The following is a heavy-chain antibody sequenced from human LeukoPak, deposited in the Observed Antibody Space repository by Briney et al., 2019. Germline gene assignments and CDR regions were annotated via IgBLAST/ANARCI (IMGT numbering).Heavy chain of an antibody. CDR1: GFTFSSYA. Sequence: GGSLRLSCAASGFTFSSYAMSWVRQAPGKGLEGVSAISGSGGSTYYADSVKGRFTISRDNSKNTLYLQMNSLRAEDTAVYYCAKNVVAWVVGATSAFDIWGQGTMVTVSS. V-gene: IGHV3-23*01. CDR3: AKNVVAWVVGATSAFDI. CDR2: ISGSGGST. D-gene: IGHD1-26*01. J-gene: IGHJ3*02.